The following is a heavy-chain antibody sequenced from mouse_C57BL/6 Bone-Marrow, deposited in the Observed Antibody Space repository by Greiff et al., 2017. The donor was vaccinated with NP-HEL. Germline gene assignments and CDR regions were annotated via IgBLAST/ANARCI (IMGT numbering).Heavy chain of an antibody. V-gene: IGHV5-4*01. Sequence: EVQGVESGGGLVKPGGSLKLSCAASGFTFSSYAMSWVRQTPEKRLEWVATISDGGSYTYYPDNVKGRFTISRDNAKNNLYLQMSHLKSEDTAMYYCARDHWAFAYWGQGTLVTVSA. CDR3: ARDHWAFAY. J-gene: IGHJ3*01. D-gene: IGHD4-1*01. CDR2: ISDGGSYT. CDR1: GFTFSSYA.